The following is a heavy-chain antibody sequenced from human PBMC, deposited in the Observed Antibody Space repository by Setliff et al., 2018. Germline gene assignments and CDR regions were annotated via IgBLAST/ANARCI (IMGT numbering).Heavy chain of an antibody. Sequence: AGGSLRLSCAASGFAFNTYSINWVRQAPGKGLEWIAHITSGGSSVSYVDSVKGRFTVSRDNSKNTLYLQMNSLRAEDTAVYYCAKREIIAVTRWFDPWGQGTLVTV. CDR2: ITSGGSSV. V-gene: IGHV3-48*01. CDR3: AKREIIAVTRWFDP. J-gene: IGHJ5*02. CDR1: GFAFNTYS. D-gene: IGHD2-15*01.